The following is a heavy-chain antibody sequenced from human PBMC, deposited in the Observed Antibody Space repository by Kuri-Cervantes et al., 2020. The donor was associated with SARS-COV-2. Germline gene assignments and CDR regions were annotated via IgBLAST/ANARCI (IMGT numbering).Heavy chain of an antibody. V-gene: IGHV1-69*10. Sequence: SVKVSCKASGCTFTSYAISWVRQAPGQGLEWMGGIIPNLGIANYAQKFQGRVTITADTSTATAFLELSGLKSEDTALYYCASDGVSGSLSLDFWGQGTLVTVSS. CDR2: IIPNLGIA. D-gene: IGHD6-19*01. CDR3: ASDGVSGSLSLDF. J-gene: IGHJ4*02. CDR1: GCTFTSYA.